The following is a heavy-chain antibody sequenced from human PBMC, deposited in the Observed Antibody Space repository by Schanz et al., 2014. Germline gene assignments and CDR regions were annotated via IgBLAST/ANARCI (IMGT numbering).Heavy chain of an antibody. CDR1: GFTFSTHA. CDR2: ISGSGGNT. J-gene: IGHJ4*02. Sequence: EVQLVESGGGVVQPGRSLRLSCAASGFTFSTHAMHWVRQAPGKGLEWVSAISGSGGNTYYANSVKGRFTISRDNSKNTVYIQMNSLRAEDTAVYYCARGGPAYYFDDWGQGTLVTVSS. CDR3: ARGGPAYYFDD. V-gene: IGHV3-23*04.